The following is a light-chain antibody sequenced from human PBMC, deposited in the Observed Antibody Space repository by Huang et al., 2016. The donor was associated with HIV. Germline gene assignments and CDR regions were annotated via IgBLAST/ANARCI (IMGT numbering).Light chain of an antibody. V-gene: IGKV1-8*01. J-gene: IGKJ1*01. CDR1: QDINNF. CDR3: QQYYSYRT. CDR2: AAS. Sequence: AIRMTQSPSSLSASTGDRVNITCRASQDINNFLAWYHQKPGKAPNRLIYAASILETGVPSRFSGSGSGTEFNRSISCLQSEDFATYYCQQYYSYRTFGQGTQVEIK.